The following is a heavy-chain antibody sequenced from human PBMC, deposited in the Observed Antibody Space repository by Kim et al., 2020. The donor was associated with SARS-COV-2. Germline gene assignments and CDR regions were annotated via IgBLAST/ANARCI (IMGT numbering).Heavy chain of an antibody. Sequence: GGSLRLSCAASGFTFSSYAMSWVRQAPGKGLEWVSAISGSGGSTYYADSVKGRFTISRDNSKNTLYLQMNSLRAEDTAVYYCAKRSMYYYDSSGYSYWGQGTLVTVSS. CDR2: ISGSGGST. CDR1: GFTFSSYA. CDR3: AKRSMYYYDSSGYSY. D-gene: IGHD3-22*01. J-gene: IGHJ4*02. V-gene: IGHV3-23*01.